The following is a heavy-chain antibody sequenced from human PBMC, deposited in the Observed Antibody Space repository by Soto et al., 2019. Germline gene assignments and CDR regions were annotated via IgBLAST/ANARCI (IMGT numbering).Heavy chain of an antibody. J-gene: IGHJ4*02. V-gene: IGHV3-30*03. CDR2: ISYDGSDK. Sequence: QVQLVESGGGVVQPGRSLRLSCAASGLTFDTYGMQWVRQAPGKGLEWVAAISYDGSDKYLADSVKGRFTISRDNSKNTLLLQADSLRSQDTAVYFCARDRHYGDYATLDHWGQGALVTVSS. D-gene: IGHD4-17*01. CDR1: GLTFDTYG. CDR3: ARDRHYGDYATLDH.